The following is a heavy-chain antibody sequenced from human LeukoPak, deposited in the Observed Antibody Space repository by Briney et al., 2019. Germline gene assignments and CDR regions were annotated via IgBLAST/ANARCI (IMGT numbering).Heavy chain of an antibody. V-gene: IGHV3-33*06. Sequence: GGSLRLSCAASGFTFSSYGMHWVRQAPGKGLEWVAVIWYDGSNKYYADSVKGRFTISRDNSKNTLYLQMNSLRAEDTAVYYCAKEGDYDYVWGSFLDYWGQGTLVSVSS. J-gene: IGHJ4*02. CDR1: GFTFSSYG. D-gene: IGHD3-16*01. CDR3: AKEGDYDYVWGSFLDY. CDR2: IWYDGSNK.